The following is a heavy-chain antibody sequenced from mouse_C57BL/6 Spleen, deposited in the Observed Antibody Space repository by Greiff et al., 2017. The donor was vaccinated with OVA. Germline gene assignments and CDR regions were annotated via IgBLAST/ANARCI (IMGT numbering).Heavy chain of an antibody. J-gene: IGHJ2*01. CDR2: ISYDGSN. CDR1: GYSITSGYY. CDR3: ARERDGNYGY. D-gene: IGHD2-1*01. Sequence: EVKLVESGPGLVKPSQSLSLTCSVTGYSITSGYYWNWIRQFPGNKLEWMGYISYDGSNNYNPSLKNRISITRDTSKNQCFLKLNSVTTEDTATYYCARERDGNYGYWGQGTTLTVSS. V-gene: IGHV3-6*01.